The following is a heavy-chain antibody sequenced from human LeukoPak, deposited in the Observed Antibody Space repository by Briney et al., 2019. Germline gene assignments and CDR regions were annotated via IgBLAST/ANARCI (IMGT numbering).Heavy chain of an antibody. J-gene: IGHJ4*02. V-gene: IGHV3-30*18. CDR2: ISYDGSNK. CDR1: GFIFSSYG. Sequence: PGRSLRLSCAASGFIFSSYGMHWVRQAPGKGLEWVAAISYDGSNKYYAESVKGRFTISRDTSKNTLYLQMYSLRAEDTAVYYCAKPVGYSSSWFDYWGQGTLVTVSS. D-gene: IGHD6-13*01. CDR3: AKPVGYSSSWFDY.